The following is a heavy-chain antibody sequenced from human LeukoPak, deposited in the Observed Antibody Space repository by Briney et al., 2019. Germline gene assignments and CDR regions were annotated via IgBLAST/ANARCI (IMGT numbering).Heavy chain of an antibody. CDR1: GFTFSSYA. V-gene: IGHV3-64*01. CDR3: ARLSGDMESPHIAAPLDY. CDR2: ISSNGGST. J-gene: IGHJ4*02. Sequence: PGGSLRLSCAASGFTFSSYAMHWVRQAPGKGLEYVSAISSNGGSTYYANSVKGRFTISRDNSKNTVYLQMGSLRAEDMAVYYCARLSGDMESPHIAAPLDYWGQGTLVTVSS. D-gene: IGHD6-13*01.